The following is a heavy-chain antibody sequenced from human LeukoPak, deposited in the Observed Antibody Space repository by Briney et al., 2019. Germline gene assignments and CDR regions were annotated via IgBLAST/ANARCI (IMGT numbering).Heavy chain of an antibody. V-gene: IGHV4-34*01. CDR2: INHSGSA. CDR3: ARQYDSSGYYYFDY. J-gene: IGHJ4*02. Sequence: SETLSLTCAVYGGSFSGYYWSWIRQPPGKGLEWIGEINHSGSANYNPSLKSRVTISVDTSKNQFSLKLSSVTAVDTAVYYCARQYDSSGYYYFDYWGQGTLVTVSS. D-gene: IGHD3-22*01. CDR1: GGSFSGYY.